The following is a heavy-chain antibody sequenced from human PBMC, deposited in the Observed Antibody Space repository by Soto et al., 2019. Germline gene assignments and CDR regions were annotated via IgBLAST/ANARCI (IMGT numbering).Heavy chain of an antibody. J-gene: IGHJ3*02. D-gene: IGHD1-1*01. V-gene: IGHV2-5*02. Sequence: SGPTLVKPTQTLTLTCTFSGFSLSTSGVGVVWIRQPPGKALEWLAPSYWDDDKRYSPSLKSRLTITKDTSKNQVVLTMTNMDPVDTATYYCAHRRWGYWNSPDAFDIWGQGTMVTVSS. CDR3: AHRRWGYWNSPDAFDI. CDR1: GFSLSTSGVG. CDR2: SYWDDDK.